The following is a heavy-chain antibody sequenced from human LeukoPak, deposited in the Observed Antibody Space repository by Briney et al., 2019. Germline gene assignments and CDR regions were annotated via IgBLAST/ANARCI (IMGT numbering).Heavy chain of an antibody. CDR3: ASSGSYRFDY. J-gene: IGHJ4*02. Sequence: GGSLRLSCAASEFTFSSYSMNWVRQAPGKGLEWVSHITASGTAMFYADSVKGRFTISRDNAKNSLYLQMNSLRDEDTAVYYCASSGSYRFDYWGQGTLVTVSS. D-gene: IGHD1-26*01. CDR1: EFTFSSYS. V-gene: IGHV3-48*02. CDR2: ITASGTAM.